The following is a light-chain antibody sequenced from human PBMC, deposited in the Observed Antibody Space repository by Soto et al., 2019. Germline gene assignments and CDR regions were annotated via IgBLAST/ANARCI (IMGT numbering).Light chain of an antibody. CDR2: DAS. CDR1: QTVRNNY. Sequence: EIVMTQSPATLSVSPGERATLSCRASQTVRNNYLAWYQQKPGQAPRLLIYDASSRATGIPDRFSGSGSGTDFTLTISRLEPEDFAVYYCQQYGSSGTFGQGTKVDI. J-gene: IGKJ1*01. CDR3: QQYGSSGT. V-gene: IGKV3-20*01.